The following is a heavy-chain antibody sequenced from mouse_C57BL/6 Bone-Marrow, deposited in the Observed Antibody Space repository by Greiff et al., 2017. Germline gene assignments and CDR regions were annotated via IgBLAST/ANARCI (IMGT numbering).Heavy chain of an antibody. D-gene: IGHD1-1*02. J-gene: IGHJ2*01. CDR3: ARRGVAPFDY. CDR2: ISSGGSYT. CDR1: GFTFSSYG. Sequence: DVQLVESGGDLVKPGGSLKLSCAASGFTFSSYGMSWVRQTPDKRLEWVATISSGGSYTYYPDSVKGRFTISRDNAQNTLYLQMSSLKSEDTAMYYCARRGVAPFDYWGQGTTLTVSS. V-gene: IGHV5-6*01.